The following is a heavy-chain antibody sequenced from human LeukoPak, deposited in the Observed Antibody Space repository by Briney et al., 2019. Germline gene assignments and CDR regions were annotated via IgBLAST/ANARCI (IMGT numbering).Heavy chain of an antibody. V-gene: IGHV3-7*01. J-gene: IGHJ4*02. CDR1: GFSVSGYW. CDR3: AREWQGGIAAAGTRIEGDY. D-gene: IGHD6-13*01. Sequence: GRSLRLSCAVSGFSVSGYWMTWVRQAPGKGLEWVANIKQDGSEKNYVDSVKGPFTISRDNAENSLFLQMNSLRVEDTAVYYCAREWQGGIAAAGTRIEGDYWGQGTLVAVSS. CDR2: IKQDGSEK.